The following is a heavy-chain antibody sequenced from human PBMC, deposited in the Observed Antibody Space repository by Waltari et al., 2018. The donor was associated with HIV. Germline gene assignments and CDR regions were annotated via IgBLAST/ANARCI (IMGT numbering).Heavy chain of an antibody. J-gene: IGHJ5*02. CDR2: MCHSGST. CDR3: ARAVSGGHGSSWLDP. D-gene: IGHD2-15*01. V-gene: IGHV4-4*02. CDR1: GGSISSYNW. Sequence: QVQLQESGPGLVKPSETLSLTCAVSGGSISSYNWWSVVRQPPGKGLEWIGAMCHSGSTNYNAALKSRVTISVDKSKNQCSRKLNSVTAADTARYYCARAVSGGHGSSWLDPWGQGILVTVSS.